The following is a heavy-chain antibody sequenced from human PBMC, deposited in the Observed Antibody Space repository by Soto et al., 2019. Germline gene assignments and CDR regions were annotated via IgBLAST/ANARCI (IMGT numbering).Heavy chain of an antibody. CDR3: ARDHYDSSGYYYYYYGMDV. J-gene: IGHJ6*02. Sequence: QVQLVQSGAEVKKPGSSVKVSCKASGGTFSSYAISWVRQAPGQGLEWMGGIIPIFGTANYAQKFQGRVPITADKSTSTAYMELSSLRSEDTAVYYCARDHYDSSGYYYYYYGMDVWGQGTTVTVSS. CDR2: IIPIFGTA. D-gene: IGHD3-22*01. V-gene: IGHV1-69*06. CDR1: GGTFSSYA.